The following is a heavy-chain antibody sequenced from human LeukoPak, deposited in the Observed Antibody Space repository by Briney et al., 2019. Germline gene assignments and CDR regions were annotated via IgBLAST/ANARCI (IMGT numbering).Heavy chain of an antibody. CDR2: MNPNSGNT. V-gene: IGHV1-8*01. J-gene: IGHJ5*02. D-gene: IGHD3-10*01. Sequence: ASVKVSCKASGYTFTSYDINWVRQATGRGLEWMGWMNPNSGNTGYAQKFQGRVTMTRNTSISTAYMELSSLRSEDTAVYYCARGRSPYTMVRGVIGWFDPWGQGTLVTVSS. CDR3: ARGRSPYTMVRGVIGWFDP. CDR1: GYTFTSYD.